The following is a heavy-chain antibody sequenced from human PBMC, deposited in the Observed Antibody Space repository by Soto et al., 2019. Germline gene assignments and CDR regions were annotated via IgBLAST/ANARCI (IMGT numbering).Heavy chain of an antibody. V-gene: IGHV4-39*01. J-gene: IGHJ6*02. CDR2: IYYSGSA. Sequence: QVQLQESGPGLVKPSETLSLTCTVSGGSISGGPYYWGWIRQPPGKGLEWIGFIYYSGSAYYNPSLKSRVTISIETSKNQFSLKLTSVTAADTAVFYCARHGVDYGDYASYYYYGMDVWGRGTTVTVSS. D-gene: IGHD4-17*01. CDR1: GGSISGGPYY. CDR3: ARHGVDYGDYASYYYYGMDV.